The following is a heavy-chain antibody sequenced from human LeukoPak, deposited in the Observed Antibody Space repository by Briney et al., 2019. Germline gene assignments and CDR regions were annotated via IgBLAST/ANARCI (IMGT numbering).Heavy chain of an antibody. J-gene: IGHJ6*02. CDR2: FDPEDGET. Sequence: ASVKVSCKVSGYTLTELSMHWVRQAPGKGLEWMGGFDPEDGETIYAQKFQGRVTMTEDTSTDTAYMELCSLRSEDTAVYYCATGGESIAVANYYGMDVWGQGTTVTVSS. D-gene: IGHD6-19*01. V-gene: IGHV1-24*01. CDR3: ATGGESIAVANYYGMDV. CDR1: GYTLTELS.